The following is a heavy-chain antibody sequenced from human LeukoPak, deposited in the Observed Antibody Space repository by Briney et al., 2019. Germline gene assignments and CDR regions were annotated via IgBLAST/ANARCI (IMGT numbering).Heavy chain of an antibody. V-gene: IGHV1-2*06. CDR2: INPNSGGA. CDR1: EYTFTGYY. D-gene: IGHD4-17*01. J-gene: IGHJ6*02. CDR3: ARSNDYGDYSYYYTLDV. Sequence: GASVKVSCKASEYTFTGYYMHWVRQAPGQGLEWMGRINPNSGGANYAQKFQGRVTMTRDTSINTAYMELSRLRSDDTAVYYCARSNDYGDYSYYYTLDVWGQGTTVTVSS.